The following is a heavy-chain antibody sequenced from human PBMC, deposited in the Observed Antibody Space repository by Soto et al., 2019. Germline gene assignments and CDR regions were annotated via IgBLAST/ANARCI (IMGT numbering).Heavy chain of an antibody. D-gene: IGHD3-10*01. CDR3: ARGPNERGRGSRDAFDL. Sequence: QVQLQQWGAGLLKPSETLSLTCAVYGGSFIGYYWSWIRQPPEKGLERIGEINHSGSTNYNQSLKSRVTISVDTFKNQFSLQLSSLTAVDTAVYYCARGPNERGRGSRDAFDLWGQGTMVIVSS. V-gene: IGHV4-34*01. CDR2: INHSGST. J-gene: IGHJ3*01. CDR1: GGSFIGYY.